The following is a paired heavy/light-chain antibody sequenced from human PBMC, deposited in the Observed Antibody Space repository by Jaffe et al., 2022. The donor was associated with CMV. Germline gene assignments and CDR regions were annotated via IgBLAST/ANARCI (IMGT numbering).Light chain of an antibody. CDR2: QDT. Sequence: SYELTQPPSVSVSPGQTASITCSGDEMGGKFASWYQQKPGQSPVLVMYQDTKRPSGIPERFSGSHSGNTASLTISDTQIVDEADYYCQAGGTTVVFGGGTKLTVL. CDR1: EMGGKF. V-gene: IGLV3-1*01. CDR3: QAGGTTVV. J-gene: IGLJ2*01.
Heavy chain of an antibody. Sequence: EVQLVDSGGGLVQPGGSLRLSCAASGFTFITYWMTWVRQAPGKGLEWVATINQDGTEKSYVDSVKGRFTISRDNAKNSLYLQMNSLRVEDTAIYYCARGGNLGAVTGTRFEFWGQGTLVTVSS. V-gene: IGHV3-7*03. CDR3: ARGGNLGAVTGTRFEF. CDR1: GFTFITYW. D-gene: IGHD6-19*01. J-gene: IGHJ4*02. CDR2: INQDGTEK.